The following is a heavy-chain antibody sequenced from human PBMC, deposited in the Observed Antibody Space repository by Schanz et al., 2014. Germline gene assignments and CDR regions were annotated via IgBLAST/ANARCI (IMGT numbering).Heavy chain of an antibody. CDR1: GFTFSSYG. D-gene: IGHD2-2*01. CDR2: ILYDGSNK. J-gene: IGHJ4*02. Sequence: QVQLVESGGGVAQPGRSLRLSCAASGFTFSSYGMHWVRQAPGKGLEWVAVILYDGSNKYYADSVKGRFTISRDNAKNSLFLQMNSLSAEDTAVYYCAKVAPAATYLDSWGLGTLVTVSS. CDR3: AKVAPAATYLDS. V-gene: IGHV3-30*18.